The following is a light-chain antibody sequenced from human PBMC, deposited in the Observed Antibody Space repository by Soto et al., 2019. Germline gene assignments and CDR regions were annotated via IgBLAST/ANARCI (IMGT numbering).Light chain of an antibody. Sequence: ESVLTQSPGTLSLSPGERATLACRASQSVSSNYLAWYQQQPCQAPRLLIYGASTRATGIPDRFSGSGSGTDFTLTISRLEPEDFAVYYCQQYGSSPPTFGQGTKVDIK. CDR2: GAS. V-gene: IGKV3-20*01. J-gene: IGKJ1*01. CDR1: QSVSSNY. CDR3: QQYGSSPPT.